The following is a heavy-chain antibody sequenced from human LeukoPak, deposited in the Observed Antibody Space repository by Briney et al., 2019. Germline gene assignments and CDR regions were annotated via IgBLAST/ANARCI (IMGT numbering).Heavy chain of an antibody. CDR1: RGTFSNYA. J-gene: IGHJ4*02. CDR2: IIPIFGTA. CDR3: TTDRYYEVQYYFDY. D-gene: IGHD3-22*01. V-gene: IGHV1-69*13. Sequence: ASVKVSCKASRGTFSNYAISWVRQAPGQGLEWMGGIIPIFGTANYAQKLQGRVTITADESTSTAYMELSSLRSEDTAVYYCTTDRYYEVQYYFDYWGQGTLVTVSS.